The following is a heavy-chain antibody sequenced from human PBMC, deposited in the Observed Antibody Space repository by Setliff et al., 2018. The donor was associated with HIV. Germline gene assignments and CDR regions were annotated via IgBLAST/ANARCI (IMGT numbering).Heavy chain of an antibody. Sequence: AASVKVSCKASGHSFTTYFLHWVRQAPGQGLEWMGMINPSGGEPSYAQRFQGRVTMTRDTSTSTVFMDLSSLRSEDTAVYYCARNPQPTGTPDYYYYYYMDVWGKGTTVTVSS. D-gene: IGHD1-1*01. V-gene: IGHV1-46*01. CDR2: INPSGGEP. CDR1: GHSFTTYF. CDR3: ARNPQPTGTPDYYYYYYMDV. J-gene: IGHJ6*03.